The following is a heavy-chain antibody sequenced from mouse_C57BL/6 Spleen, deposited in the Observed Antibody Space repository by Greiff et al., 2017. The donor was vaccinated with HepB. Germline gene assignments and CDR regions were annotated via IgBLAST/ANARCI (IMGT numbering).Heavy chain of an antibody. Sequence: VQLQQSGPELVKPGASVKISCKASGYAFSSSWMNWVKQRPGKGLEWIGRIYPGDGDTNYNGKFKGKATLTADKSSSTDYMQLSSLTSEDSAVYFCARQGTGYAMDYWGQGTSVTVSS. V-gene: IGHV1-82*01. J-gene: IGHJ4*01. CDR1: GYAFSSSW. D-gene: IGHD4-1*01. CDR3: ARQGTGYAMDY. CDR2: IYPGDGDT.